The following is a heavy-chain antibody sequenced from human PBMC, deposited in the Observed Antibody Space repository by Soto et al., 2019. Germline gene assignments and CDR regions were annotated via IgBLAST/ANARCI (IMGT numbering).Heavy chain of an antibody. CDR1: GFSFGSSW. V-gene: IGHV3-7*05. D-gene: IGHD6-13*01. CDR2: IKKDGSKI. Sequence: EVQLVESGGDLVQPGGSLRLSCAASGFSFGSSWMTWVRQAPGKGLEWVANIKKDGSKINYLDSVRGRFTVSRDNAKNSLDLEMNSRRAEDTARYDGGRDVAPGSSSLYLEAFDIWGQGTRVTVSS. J-gene: IGHJ3*02. CDR3: GRDVAPGSSSLYLEAFDI.